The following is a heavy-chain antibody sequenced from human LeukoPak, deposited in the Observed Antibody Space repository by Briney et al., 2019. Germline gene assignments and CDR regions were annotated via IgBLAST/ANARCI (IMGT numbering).Heavy chain of an antibody. J-gene: IGHJ6*03. D-gene: IGHD3-3*01. CDR1: GGTFSSYA. Sequence: SVKVSCKASGGTFSSYAISWVRQAPGQGLEWMGGIIPIFGTANYAQKFQGRVTITADESTSTAYMGLSSLRSEDTAVYYCAQYYDFWSGLYYMDVWGKGTTVTVSS. V-gene: IGHV1-69*13. CDR2: IIPIFGTA. CDR3: AQYYDFWSGLYYMDV.